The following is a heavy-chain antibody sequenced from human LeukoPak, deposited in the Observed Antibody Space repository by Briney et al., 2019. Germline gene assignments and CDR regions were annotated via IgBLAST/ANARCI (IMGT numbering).Heavy chain of an antibody. CDR2: IRWNSGSI. D-gene: IGHD3-10*01. Sequence: GGSLRLSCAASGFTFDDYGMHWVRHAPGKGGGWVSGIRWNSGSIRYAGSVKGRFTISRDNAKNSLYLQMNSLRAEDAALYYCAKDTKITMVRGALFDYWGQGTLVTVSS. CDR1: GFTFDDYG. V-gene: IGHV3-9*01. CDR3: AKDTKITMVRGALFDY. J-gene: IGHJ4*02.